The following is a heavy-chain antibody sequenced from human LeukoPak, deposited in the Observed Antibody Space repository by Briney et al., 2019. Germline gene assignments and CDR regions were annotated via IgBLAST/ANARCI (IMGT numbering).Heavy chain of an antibody. CDR3: AASDYGDVFDY. Sequence: ASVKVSCKASGYTFTSYGISWVRQAPGQGLEWMGWISAYNGSTNYAQKLQGRVTMTTDTSTSTAYMELRSLRSDDTAVYYCAASDYGDVFDYWGQGTLVTVSS. CDR2: ISAYNGST. J-gene: IGHJ4*02. D-gene: IGHD4-17*01. CDR1: GYTFTSYG. V-gene: IGHV1-18*04.